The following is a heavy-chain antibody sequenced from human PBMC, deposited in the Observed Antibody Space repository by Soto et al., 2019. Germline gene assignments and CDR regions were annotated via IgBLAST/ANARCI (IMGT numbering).Heavy chain of an antibody. CDR1: GGSFSGYY. CDR3: ERHPSNFWFDP. CDR2: IYYSGST. D-gene: IGHD4-4*01. Sequence: PSETLSLTCAVYGGSFSGYYWTWIRQPPGKGLEWIGSIYYSGSTYYNPSLKSRVTVSVDTSKNQFSLKLSSVTAADTAVYYCERHPSNFWFDPWGQGTLVTVSS. V-gene: IGHV4-34*01. J-gene: IGHJ5*02.